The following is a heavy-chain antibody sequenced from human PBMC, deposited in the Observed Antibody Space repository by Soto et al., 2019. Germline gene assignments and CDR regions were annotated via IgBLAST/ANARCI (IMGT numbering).Heavy chain of an antibody. CDR3: ARHWITMVRGVCHFDY. Sequence: SETLSLTCTVSGGSFSSSSYYWGWIRQPPGKRLELIWSIYFSGSTFYNPSLKSRVTMFVDPFKNQFFLKLIFVTAADTAFFYCARHWITMVRGVCHFDYWGQGTLVTVSS. J-gene: IGHJ4*02. D-gene: IGHD3-10*01. CDR1: GGSFSSSSYY. V-gene: IGHV4-39*01. CDR2: IYFSGST.